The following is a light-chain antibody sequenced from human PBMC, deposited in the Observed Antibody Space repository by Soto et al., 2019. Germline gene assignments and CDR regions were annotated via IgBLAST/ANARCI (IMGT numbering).Light chain of an antibody. CDR2: GAS. V-gene: IGKV3D-15*01. J-gene: IGKJ4*01. CDR1: QSVSSN. CDR3: QRYNNWPLT. Sequence: EIVLTQSPGTLSLSPGERATLSCRASQSVSSNNLAWYQQKPGQAPRLLIFGASSRATGIPDRFSGSGSGTEFTLTISSLQSEDFAVYYCQRYNNWPLTFGGGTKVDIK.